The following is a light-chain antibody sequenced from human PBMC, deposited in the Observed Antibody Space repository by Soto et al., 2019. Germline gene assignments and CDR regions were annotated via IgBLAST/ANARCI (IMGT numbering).Light chain of an antibody. Sequence: EIVLTQSPATLSLSPGERATLSCRASQSVSSYLAWYHQKPGQAPRLLIYDTSNRATGVPARFSGSGSGTDFRLNISSLEPEDFAVDYCQQRSDFGGVTKVEIK. CDR3: QQRSD. CDR1: QSVSSY. J-gene: IGKJ4*01. V-gene: IGKV3-11*01. CDR2: DTS.